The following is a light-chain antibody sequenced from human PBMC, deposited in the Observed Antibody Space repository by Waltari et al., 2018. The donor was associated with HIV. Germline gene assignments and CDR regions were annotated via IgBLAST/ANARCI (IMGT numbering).Light chain of an antibody. CDR2: RNN. J-gene: IGLJ3*02. CDR3: AAWEDSLSGGV. V-gene: IGLV1-47*01. CDR1: SSNIGSKY. Sequence: QSVLTQPPSASGTPGQRVTISCSGSSSNIGSKYVYWYQHLPGTAPKLLIYRNNQRPSGVHDLLSGSKSGTSASLAISGVRSEDEADYYCAAWEDSLSGGVFGGGTKLTVL.